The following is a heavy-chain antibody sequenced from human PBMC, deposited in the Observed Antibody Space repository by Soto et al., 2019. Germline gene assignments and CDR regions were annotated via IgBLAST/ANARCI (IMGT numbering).Heavy chain of an antibody. D-gene: IGHD3-10*02. CDR3: AAGWMFADY. Sequence: QVQLVESGGGVVXXXXSLRLSCAASGFTFSSYGMHWVRQAPGKGLEWVAVISDNGSDKHYADSVKGRFTISRDNSKNALYLQVNSLRLEDTAVYYCAAGWMFADYWGQGALVIVSS. CDR1: GFTFSSYG. CDR2: ISDNGSDK. J-gene: IGHJ4*02. V-gene: IGHV3-30*03.